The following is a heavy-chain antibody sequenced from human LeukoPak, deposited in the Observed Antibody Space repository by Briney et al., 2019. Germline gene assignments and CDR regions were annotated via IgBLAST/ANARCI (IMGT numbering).Heavy chain of an antibody. CDR1: GFTFSDYF. V-gene: IGHV3-11*01. D-gene: IGHD5-12*01. CDR2: ISNRGTTI. CDR3: GRAKEDYSGYGTYEQYYYFYMDV. Sequence: GGSLRLSYAASGFTFSDYFMSWIRQAPGKGLEWVSYISNRGTTIYYADPVKGRFTGSRDNAKNSLYLHMNSLRAEDTAVYYCGRAKEDYSGYGTYEQYYYFYMDVWGKGTTVTVSS. J-gene: IGHJ6*03.